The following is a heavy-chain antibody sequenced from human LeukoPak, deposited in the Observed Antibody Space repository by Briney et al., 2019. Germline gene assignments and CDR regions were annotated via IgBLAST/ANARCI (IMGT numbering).Heavy chain of an antibody. Sequence: GESLEISCKGSGYSFTSYWIGWVRQMPGKGLEWMGIIYPGDSDTRYSPSFQGQVTISADKSISTAYLQWSSLKASDTAMYYCATSGLPKDYYYGMDVWGQGTTVTVSS. J-gene: IGHJ6*02. V-gene: IGHV5-51*01. CDR2: IYPGDSDT. CDR3: ATSGLPKDYYYGMDV. CDR1: GYSFTSYW. D-gene: IGHD3-10*01.